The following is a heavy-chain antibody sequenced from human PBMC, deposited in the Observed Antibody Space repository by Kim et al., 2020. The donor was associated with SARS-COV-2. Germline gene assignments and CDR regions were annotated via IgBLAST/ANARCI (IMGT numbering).Heavy chain of an antibody. CDR3: ARELMVPGRAPKYNFAVDV. CDR1: GFTFSDYD. D-gene: IGHD3-10*01. V-gene: IGHV3-23*01. CDR2: INPSGLAR. Sequence: GGSLRLSCTASGFTFSDYDMNWIRQAPGKGLEWVSSINPSGLARYYSDSVRGRFVISRDNSKSTLYLQVNNPGVDETAIYYCARELMVPGRAPKYNFAVDVWGQGTTVTVSS. J-gene: IGHJ6*02.